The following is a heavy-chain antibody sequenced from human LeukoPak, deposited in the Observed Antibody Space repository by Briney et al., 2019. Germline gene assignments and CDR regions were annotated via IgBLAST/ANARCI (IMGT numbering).Heavy chain of an antibody. CDR2: IYYSGST. D-gene: IGHD3-16*01. J-gene: IGHJ6*03. CDR3: ARVVVDDWGYYYYYYMDV. CDR1: GGSISSYY. V-gene: IGHV4-59*01. Sequence: PSETLSLTCTVSGGSISSYYWSWVRQPPGKGLEWIGYIYYSGSTNYNPSLKSRVTISVDTSKNQFSLKLSSVTGADAGVYYWARVVVDDWGYYYYYYMDVWGKGTTVTVSS.